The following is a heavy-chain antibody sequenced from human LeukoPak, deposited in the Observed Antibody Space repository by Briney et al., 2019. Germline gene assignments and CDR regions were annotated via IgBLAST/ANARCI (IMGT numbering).Heavy chain of an antibody. CDR3: ARGQWLARFGY. Sequence: SETLSLTCTVSGGSISSYYWSWIRQPPGKGLEWIGYIYYSGSTNYNPSLKSRVTISVDTSKNQFSLKLSSVTAADTAVYYCARGQWLARFGYWGQGTLVTVSS. D-gene: IGHD6-19*01. CDR1: GGSISSYY. CDR2: IYYSGST. V-gene: IGHV4-59*01. J-gene: IGHJ4*02.